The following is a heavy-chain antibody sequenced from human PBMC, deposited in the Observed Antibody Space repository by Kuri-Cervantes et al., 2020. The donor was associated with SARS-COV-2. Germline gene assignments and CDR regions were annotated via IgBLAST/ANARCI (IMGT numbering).Heavy chain of an antibody. CDR3: ARDTASGYFDY. V-gene: IGHV3-9*01. CDR1: GFTFDDFA. D-gene: IGHD6-13*01. J-gene: IGHJ4*02. Sequence: GGSLRLSCAGSGFTFDDFAMHWVRQAPGRGLEWVSGISWNSGTIAYADSVKGRFTISRDNAKKSLSLQMNSLRADDTAVYYCARDTASGYFDYWGPGTLVTVSS. CDR2: ISWNSGTI.